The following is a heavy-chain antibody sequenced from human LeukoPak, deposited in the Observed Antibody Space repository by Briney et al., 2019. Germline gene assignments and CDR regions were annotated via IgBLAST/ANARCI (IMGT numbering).Heavy chain of an antibody. Sequence: RASVKVSCKASGYTFTSCGISWVRQAPGQGLEWMGWISGYNGNMKYVQKFQGRVTMTTDTSTSTAYMELRSLTSDDTAIYYCARDDYRDYGGPFYYWGQGSLVTVSS. CDR1: GYTFTSCG. J-gene: IGHJ4*02. CDR2: ISGYNGNM. CDR3: ARDDYRDYGGPFYY. V-gene: IGHV1-18*01. D-gene: IGHD4-17*01.